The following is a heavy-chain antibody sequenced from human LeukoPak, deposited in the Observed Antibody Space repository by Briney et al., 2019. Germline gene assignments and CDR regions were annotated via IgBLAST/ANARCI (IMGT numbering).Heavy chain of an antibody. D-gene: IGHD4-23*01. J-gene: IGHJ4*02. Sequence: GGSLRLSCAASGFTFSSYGMHWVRQAPGKGLEWVAFTRYDGSNKNYADSVKGRFTISRDNSKNTLYLQMNSLRAEDTAVYYCARDYGGSSPFDYWGQGTLVTVSS. CDR1: GFTFSSYG. CDR3: ARDYGGSSPFDY. V-gene: IGHV3-30*02. CDR2: TRYDGSNK.